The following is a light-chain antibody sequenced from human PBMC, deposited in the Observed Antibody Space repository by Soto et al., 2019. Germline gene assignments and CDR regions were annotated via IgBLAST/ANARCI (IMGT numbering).Light chain of an antibody. CDR1: TSYIGAYIF. V-gene: IGLV2-14*01. Sequence: QCSLTQPTSVSGSPAQSITISFTGSTSYIGAYIFVSWYQQHPGKAPKLIIYEVTNRPSVVSNRFSGSKSGNTASLTISGLKAEDEADYFCFSFTSSSSPYVFGTGTKVTVL. CDR3: FSFTSSSSPYV. CDR2: EVT. J-gene: IGLJ1*01.